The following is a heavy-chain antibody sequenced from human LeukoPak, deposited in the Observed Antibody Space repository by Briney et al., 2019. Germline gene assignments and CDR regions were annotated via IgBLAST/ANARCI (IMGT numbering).Heavy chain of an antibody. V-gene: IGHV4-38-2*02. J-gene: IGHJ2*01. CDR3: AREIRSYSSSWSPLRYFDL. Sequence: SETLSLTCTVSGYSISSGYYWGWIRQPPGKGLEWIGSIYHSGSTYYNPSLKSRVTISVDTSKNQFSLKLSSVTAADTAVYYCAREIRSYSSSWSPLRYFDLWGRGTLVTVSS. D-gene: IGHD6-13*01. CDR1: GYSISSGYY. CDR2: IYHSGST.